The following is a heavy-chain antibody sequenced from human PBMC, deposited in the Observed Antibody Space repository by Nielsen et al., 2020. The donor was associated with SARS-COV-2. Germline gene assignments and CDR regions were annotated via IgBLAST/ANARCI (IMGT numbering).Heavy chain of an antibody. CDR3: ARLKRPPFPSEKTVDTAMVPRHRFGNYYGMDV. CDR2: IYYSGST. D-gene: IGHD5-18*01. Sequence: SETLSLTCTVSGGSISSSSYYWGWIRQPPGKGLEWIGSIYYSGSTYYNPSLKSRVTISVDTSKNQFSLKLSSVTAADTDVYYCARLKRPPFPSEKTVDTAMVPRHRFGNYYGMDVWGQGTTVTVSS. CDR1: GGSISSSSYY. J-gene: IGHJ6*02. V-gene: IGHV4-39*01.